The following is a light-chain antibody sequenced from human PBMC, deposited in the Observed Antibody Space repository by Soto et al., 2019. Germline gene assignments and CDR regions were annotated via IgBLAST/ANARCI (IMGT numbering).Light chain of an antibody. CDR3: QQYNGYPLT. CDR1: QIINGW. CDR2: KAS. Sequence: DIQMAQSPSTLSASVGDRVTITCRASQIINGWLAWYQQKPGKAPKLLIYKASTLQSGVPSRFSGSGSGTEFTLTISSLQPDDFATYYCQQYNGYPLTFGGGTKVEIK. J-gene: IGKJ4*01. V-gene: IGKV1-5*03.